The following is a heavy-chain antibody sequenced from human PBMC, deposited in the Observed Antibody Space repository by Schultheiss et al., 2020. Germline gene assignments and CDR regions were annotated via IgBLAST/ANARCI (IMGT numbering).Heavy chain of an antibody. J-gene: IGHJ6*02. CDR3: ARDYSTDYGDYYGMDV. D-gene: IGHD4-17*01. CDR2: INPNSGGT. CDR1: GYTFTGYY. V-gene: IGHV1-2*02. Sequence: AAVKGSCKASGYTFTGYYMHWVRQAPGQGLEWMGWINPNSGGTNYAQKFQGRVTMTRDTSISTAYMELSRLRSDDTAVYYCARDYSTDYGDYYGMDVWGQGTTVTVSS.